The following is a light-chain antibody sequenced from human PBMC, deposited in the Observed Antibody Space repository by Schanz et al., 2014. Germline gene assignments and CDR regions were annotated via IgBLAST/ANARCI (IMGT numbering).Light chain of an antibody. CDR2: DVS. J-gene: IGLJ3*02. Sequence: QSALTQPPSASGSPGQSVTISCTGTSSDVGNYNFVSWYQHHPGKAPKLMIYDVSNRPSGVSHRFSGSKSGNTASLTVSGLQAEDEADYHCAAWDDSLNGWVFGGGTKLTVL. CDR3: AAWDDSLNGWV. V-gene: IGLV2-8*01. CDR1: SSDVGNYNF.